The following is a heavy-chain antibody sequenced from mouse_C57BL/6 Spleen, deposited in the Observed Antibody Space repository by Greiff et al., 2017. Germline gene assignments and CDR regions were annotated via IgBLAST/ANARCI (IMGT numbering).Heavy chain of an antibody. V-gene: IGHV1-69*01. CDR3: ARGGPIYYYPYYFDY. J-gene: IGHJ2*01. CDR2: IDPSYSYT. D-gene: IGHD1-1*01. CDR1: GYTFTSYW. Sequence: QVQLQQPGAELVMPGASVKLSCKASGYTFTSYWMHWVKQRPGQGLEWIGEIDPSYSYTNYNQKFKGKSTFTVDKSSSTAYMQHSSLTSEDSAVYYCARGGPIYYYPYYFDYWGQGTTLTVSS.